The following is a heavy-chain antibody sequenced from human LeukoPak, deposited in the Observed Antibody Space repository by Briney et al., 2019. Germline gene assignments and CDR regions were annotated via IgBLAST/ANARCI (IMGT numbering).Heavy chain of an antibody. CDR1: GFTFSNYW. Sequence: PGGSLRLSCAASGFTFSNYWMSWVRQAPGKGPEWVGDIKTDGSDKYYVGSVKGRFTISRDNAKNSLYLQMNSLRAEDTAVYYCAGDSLIQYGSGSYWGFDYWGQGILVTVSS. D-gene: IGHD3-10*01. CDR3: AGDSLIQYGSGSYWGFDY. CDR2: IKTDGSDK. J-gene: IGHJ4*02. V-gene: IGHV3-7*03.